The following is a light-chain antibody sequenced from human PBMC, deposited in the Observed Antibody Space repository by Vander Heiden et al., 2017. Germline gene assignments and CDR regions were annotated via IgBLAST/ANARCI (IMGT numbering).Light chain of an antibody. CDR2: SNN. CDR1: SSNVGHNT. J-gene: IGLJ1*01. V-gene: IGLV1-44*01. Sequence: TQPPSLSGTPGQWVSISCSGSSSNVGHNTVNWYQQLPGTAPTLLIYSNNQRPSGVPDRFSGSKSGTSASLAISGLQSEDEADYYCEVWDDLRGRVFGTGTKVTV. CDR3: EVWDDLRGRV.